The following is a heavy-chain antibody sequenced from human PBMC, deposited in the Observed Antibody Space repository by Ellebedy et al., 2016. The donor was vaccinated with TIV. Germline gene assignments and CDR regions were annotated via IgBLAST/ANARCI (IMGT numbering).Heavy chain of an antibody. D-gene: IGHD4-23*01. V-gene: IGHV3-23*01. J-gene: IGHJ4*02. CDR3: ARASKPTTVVTGALDY. Sequence: GESLKISXAASGFTFSSYPMNWVRQAPGKGLEWVSAISGSGVSTYYADSVKGRFTISRDNSKNTLYLQMNSLRAEDTAVYYCARASKPTTVVTGALDYWGQGTLVTVSS. CDR1: GFTFSSYP. CDR2: ISGSGVST.